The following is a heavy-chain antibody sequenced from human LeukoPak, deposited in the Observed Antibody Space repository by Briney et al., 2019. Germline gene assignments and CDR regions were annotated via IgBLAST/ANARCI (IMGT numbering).Heavy chain of an antibody. J-gene: IGHJ3*02. V-gene: IGHV3-21*01. CDR1: GFTFSTYN. D-gene: IGHD6-6*01. Sequence: SPCSAASGFTFSTYNKNSGLRQPAGGVVGGLGLICTSTYMYYADSVKGRFTISRDNAKNSLYLQMNSLRAEDTAVYYCARDLGFAYIEYSGSSGAFDIWGQGTMVTVSS. CDR2: LICTSTYM. CDR3: ARDLGFAYIEYSGSSGAFDI.